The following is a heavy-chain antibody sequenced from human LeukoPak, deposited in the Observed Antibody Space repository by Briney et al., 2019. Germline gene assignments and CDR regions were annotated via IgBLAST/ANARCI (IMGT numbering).Heavy chain of an antibody. D-gene: IGHD6-13*01. CDR2: ISSSSSTI. Sequence: GGSLRLSCAASGFTFSSYSMNWVRQAPGKGLEWVSYISSSSSTIYYADSVKGRFTISRDNAKNSLYLQMNSLRAEDTAVYYCAREYSSSWYVGAAFDIWGQGTMVTVSS. J-gene: IGHJ3*02. V-gene: IGHV3-48*01. CDR3: AREYSSSWYVGAAFDI. CDR1: GFTFSSYS.